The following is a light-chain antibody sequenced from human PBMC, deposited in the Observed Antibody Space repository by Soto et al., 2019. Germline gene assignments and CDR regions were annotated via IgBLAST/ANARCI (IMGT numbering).Light chain of an antibody. V-gene: IGKV4-1*01. J-gene: IGKJ5*01. CDR1: QSVLSSSNNKNY. CDR2: WAS. CDR3: QQYGGSPLIT. Sequence: EIVLTQSPDSLAVSLGERATINCKSSQSVLSSSNNKNYLAWYQQKPRQPPELLFTWASTREFGVPDRFSGSGSGTDFTLTISSLQAEDVAVYYCQQYGGSPLITFGQGTRLEIK.